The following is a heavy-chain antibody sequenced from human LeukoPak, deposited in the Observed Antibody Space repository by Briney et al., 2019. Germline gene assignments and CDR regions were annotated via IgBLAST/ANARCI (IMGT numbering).Heavy chain of an antibody. CDR1: GYTCTAYY. CDR3: ARGTYYYDSSGYYYPDY. J-gene: IGHJ4*02. CDR2: INPNSGGT. D-gene: IGHD3-22*01. V-gene: IGHV1-2*02. Sequence: ATAKDSCKASGYTCTAYYRHGGGRAPARGHQWMGWINPNSGGTNHAQKFQGSVTMTRDTSISTAYMELSRLRSDDTAVYYCARGTYYYDSSGYYYPDYWGQGTLVTVSS.